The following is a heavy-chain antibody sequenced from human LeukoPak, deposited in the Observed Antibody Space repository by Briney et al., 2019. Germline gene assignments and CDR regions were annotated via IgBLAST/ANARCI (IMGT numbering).Heavy chain of an antibody. Sequence: GGSLRLSCAASGFTFSNYDMHWVRQATGKGLEWVSAIGIAGDTYYPGSVKGRVTISRENAKNSLYLQMNSLGPGDTAVYYCARAFIHSAIDYWGQGALVTVSS. D-gene: IGHD2-21*01. CDR3: ARAFIHSAIDY. V-gene: IGHV3-13*01. J-gene: IGHJ4*02. CDR1: GFTFSNYD. CDR2: IGIAGDT.